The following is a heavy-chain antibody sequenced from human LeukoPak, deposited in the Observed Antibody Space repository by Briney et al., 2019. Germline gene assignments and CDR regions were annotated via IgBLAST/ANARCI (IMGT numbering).Heavy chain of an antibody. J-gene: IGHJ6*02. D-gene: IGHD6-6*01. CDR1: GGFISSYY. V-gene: IGHV4-59*08. CDR3: ARRGAARRYDGLDV. CDR2: IYYSGST. Sequence: KASETLSLTCTVSGGFISSYYWSWIRQPPGKGLEWIGYIYYSGSTSYNPSLRSRVTMSVDTSKNQFSLNLRSMTAADTAVYYCARRGAARRYDGLDVWGQGTTVTVSS.